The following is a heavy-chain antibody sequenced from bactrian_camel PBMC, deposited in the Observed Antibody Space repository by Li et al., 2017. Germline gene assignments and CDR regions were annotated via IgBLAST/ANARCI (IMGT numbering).Heavy chain of an antibody. J-gene: IGHJ4*01. Sequence: GGGSVQTGGSLRLSCAASGNTARIYCLAWFRQAPGKEREGVASVYSVDGTTHVAASVQGRFTISRDKARNMLYLEMNNLNTEDTAQYYCAAARRTSAGACYDLNPRWNNWGQGTQVTVS. D-gene: IGHD3*01. CDR1: GNTARIYC. V-gene: IGHV3S1*01. CDR2: VYSVDGTT. CDR3: AAARRTSAGACYDLNPRWNN.